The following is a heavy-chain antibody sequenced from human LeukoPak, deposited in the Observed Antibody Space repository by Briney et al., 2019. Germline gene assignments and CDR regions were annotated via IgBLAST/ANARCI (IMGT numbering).Heavy chain of an antibody. Sequence: PSETLSLTCTVSGGSISSGGYYWSWIRQHPGKGLEWIGYIYYSGSTYYNPSLKSRVTISVDTSKNQFSLKLSSVTAADTAVYYCARDENRWARGAAAPRYGMDVWGQGTTVTVSS. D-gene: IGHD6-13*01. CDR1: GGSISSGGYY. CDR2: IYYSGST. CDR3: ARDENRWARGAAAPRYGMDV. V-gene: IGHV4-31*03. J-gene: IGHJ6*02.